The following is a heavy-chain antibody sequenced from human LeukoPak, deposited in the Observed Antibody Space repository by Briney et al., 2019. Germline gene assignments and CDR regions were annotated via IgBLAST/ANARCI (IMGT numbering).Heavy chain of an antibody. J-gene: IGHJ4*02. D-gene: IGHD3-3*01. CDR1: GYTFTSYG. CDR3: ARESGGLLRFLEWLFMDY. Sequence: GASVKVSCKASGYTFTSYGISWVRQAPGQGLEWMGWISAYNGNTNYAQKLQGRVTMTTDTSTSTAYMELRSLRSDDTAVYYCARESGGLLRFLEWLFMDYWGQGTLVTVSS. CDR2: ISAYNGNT. V-gene: IGHV1-18*01.